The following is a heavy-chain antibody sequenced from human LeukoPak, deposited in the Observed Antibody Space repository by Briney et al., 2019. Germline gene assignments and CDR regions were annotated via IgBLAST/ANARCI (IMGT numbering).Heavy chain of an antibody. Sequence: PSQTLSLTCAVSGDSISSGGFSWSWIRQPPGEGLEWIGYIYHSGSTYYNPSLKSRVTMSVDRPKNQFSLNLSSVTAADTAVYYCARESRTGEDFYFDYWGQGTLVTVSS. J-gene: IGHJ4*02. V-gene: IGHV4-30-2*01. CDR3: ARESRTGEDFYFDY. D-gene: IGHD7-27*01. CDR1: GDSISSGGFS. CDR2: IYHSGST.